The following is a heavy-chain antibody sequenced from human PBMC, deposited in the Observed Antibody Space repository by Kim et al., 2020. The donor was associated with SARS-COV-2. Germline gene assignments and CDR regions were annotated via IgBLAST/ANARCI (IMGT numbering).Heavy chain of an antibody. CDR3: ARAGGSGWVLLDY. Sequence: ASVKVSCKASGYTFTSYAINWVRQAPGQGLEWMGWINTNTGNPTYAQGFTGRFVFSLDTSVTTTYLEIGSLKAEDTAVYFCARAGGSGWVLLDYWGQGTLVTVSS. V-gene: IGHV7-4-1*01. J-gene: IGHJ4*02. D-gene: IGHD6-19*01. CDR2: INTNTGNP. CDR1: GYTFTSYA.